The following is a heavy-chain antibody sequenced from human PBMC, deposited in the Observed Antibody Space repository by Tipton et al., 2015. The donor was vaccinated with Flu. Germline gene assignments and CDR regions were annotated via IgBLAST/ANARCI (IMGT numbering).Heavy chain of an antibody. CDR3: AGGRGAARVMTRMAVAGSVDY. D-gene: IGHD6-19*01. CDR2: VNHSGST. J-gene: IGHJ4*02. V-gene: IGHV4-34*01. CDR1: GGSFSGYY. Sequence: TLSLTCAVYGGSFSGYYWSWIRQPPGKGLEWIGEVNHSGSTNYNPSLKSRVTIPVDTSKHQFSLKLSSVTAADTAVYYCAGGRGAARVMTRMAVAGSVDYWGQGTPVTLSS.